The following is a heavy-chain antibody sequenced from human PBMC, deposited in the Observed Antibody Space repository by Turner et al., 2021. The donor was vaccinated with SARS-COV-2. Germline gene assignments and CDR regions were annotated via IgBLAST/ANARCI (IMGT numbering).Heavy chain of an antibody. CDR3: AREGDDSSGYWGGD. V-gene: IGHV3-21*01. D-gene: IGHD3-22*01. Sequence: EVQLVESGGGLVKPGGSLRLSCAASGFTFSSYSMNWVRQAPGKGLGWVASISSSSSYIYYADSVKGRFTISRDNAKNSLYLQMNSLRAEDTAVYYCAREGDDSSGYWGGDWGQGTLVTVSS. CDR1: GFTFSSYS. CDR2: ISSSSSYI. J-gene: IGHJ4*02.